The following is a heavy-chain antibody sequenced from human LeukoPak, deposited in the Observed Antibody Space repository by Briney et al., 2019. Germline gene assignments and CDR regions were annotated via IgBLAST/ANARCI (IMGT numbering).Heavy chain of an antibody. CDR3: ARDSQQAAFDI. Sequence: PGGSLRLSCAASEFSVGSSYMTWVRQAPGKGLEWVSLIYSGGSTYYADSVKGRFTISRDNSKNTLYLQMNSLRAEDTAVYYCARDSQQAAFDIWGQGTMVTVSS. J-gene: IGHJ3*02. D-gene: IGHD1-1*01. CDR1: EFSVGSSY. V-gene: IGHV3-66*01. CDR2: IYSGGST.